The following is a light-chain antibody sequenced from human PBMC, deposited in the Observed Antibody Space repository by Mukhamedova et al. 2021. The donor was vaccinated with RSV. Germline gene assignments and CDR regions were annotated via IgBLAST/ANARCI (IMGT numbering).Light chain of an antibody. Sequence: SGDIASDYVQWYQQRPGSSPTTVIYSNNQRPSGVPDHFSGSIDSTSNSASLTISGLQTEDEADFYCQSFDTTNRGVVFGGGTKVTV. CDR3: QSFDTTNRGVV. CDR1: SGDIASDY. V-gene: IGLV6-57*01. J-gene: IGLJ3*02. CDR2: SNN.